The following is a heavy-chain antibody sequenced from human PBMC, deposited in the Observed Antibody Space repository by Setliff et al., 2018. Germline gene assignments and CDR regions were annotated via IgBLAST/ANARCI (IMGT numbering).Heavy chain of an antibody. CDR1: GYTFTNYY. CDR3: ARGGSPDCDNTSCRYGDYVY. CDR2: INPRAGTT. J-gene: IGHJ4*02. V-gene: IGHV1-46*03. Sequence: ASVKVSCKASGYTFTNYYINWVRQAPGLGLEWMGIINPRAGTTSYAQKFQGRVTMTRDTSTRAVYMELSSLRSEDTAVYYCARGGSPDCDNTSCRYGDYVYWGLGALVTVSS. D-gene: IGHD2-2*01.